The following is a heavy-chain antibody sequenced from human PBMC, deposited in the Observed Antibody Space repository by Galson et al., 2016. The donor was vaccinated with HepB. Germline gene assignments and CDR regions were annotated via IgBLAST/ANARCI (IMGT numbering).Heavy chain of an antibody. J-gene: IGHJ3*01. CDR2: IDHSGGI. Sequence: SETLSLTCTVSGGSIINYYWSWIRQPPGKGLEWIAYIDHSGGIKYNPSLKSRVTLSVDTSKNHFSLKLSSMTAADTAVYYCARDRLAAAAAWVAFDLWGQGTMVTVSS. D-gene: IGHD6-13*01. CDR1: GGSIINYY. V-gene: IGHV4-59*01. CDR3: ARDRLAAAAAWVAFDL.